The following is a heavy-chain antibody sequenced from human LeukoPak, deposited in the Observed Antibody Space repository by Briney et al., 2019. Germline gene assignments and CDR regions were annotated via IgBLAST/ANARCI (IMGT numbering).Heavy chain of an antibody. CDR2: IYYSGST. CDR1: GGSISSYY. Sequence: SETLSLTCTVSGGSISSYYWSWIRQPPGKGLEWIGYIYYSGSTNYNPSLKSRVTISVDTSKNQFSLKLSPVTAADTAVYYCASGGDYEVIDYWGQGTLVTVSS. V-gene: IGHV4-59*01. D-gene: IGHD4-17*01. CDR3: ASGGDYEVIDY. J-gene: IGHJ4*02.